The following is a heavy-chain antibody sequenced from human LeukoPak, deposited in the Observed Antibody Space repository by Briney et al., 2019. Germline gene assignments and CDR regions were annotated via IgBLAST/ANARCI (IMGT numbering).Heavy chain of an antibody. Sequence: GGSLRLPCAASGFTFSTYGMHWVRQAPGKGLEWVAFIRYDGSNKYYADSVKGRFTISRDNSKNTLYLQMNSLRAEDTAVHYCAKDHYYGDYADYWGQGTLVTVSS. CDR3: AKDHYYGDYADY. J-gene: IGHJ4*02. CDR2: IRYDGSNK. CDR1: GFTFSTYG. V-gene: IGHV3-30*02. D-gene: IGHD4-17*01.